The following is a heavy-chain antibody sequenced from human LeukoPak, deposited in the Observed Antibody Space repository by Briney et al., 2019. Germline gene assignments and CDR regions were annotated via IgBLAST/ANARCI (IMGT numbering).Heavy chain of an antibody. CDR1: GGSLSNYY. D-gene: IGHD6-13*01. CDR2: IYYSGTT. CDR3: ARGVYIAAAQYGY. J-gene: IGHJ4*02. V-gene: IGHV4-59*01. Sequence: SETLSLTCTVSGGSLSNYYWSWVRQPPGKGREWVVYIYYSGTTNYNTSLKSRVTISVDTSKNQFSLKLNSVTAADTAVYYCARGVYIAAAQYGYWGQGTLVTVSS.